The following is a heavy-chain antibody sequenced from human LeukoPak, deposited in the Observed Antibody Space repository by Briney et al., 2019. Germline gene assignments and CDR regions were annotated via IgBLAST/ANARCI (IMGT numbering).Heavy chain of an antibody. CDR2: INPNSGDT. J-gene: IGHJ5*02. Sequence: ASVKVSCKASGYIFTGYYMHWVRQAPGQGLEWMGWINPNSGDTNYAQKFQGRVTMTRDTSISTAYMELSRLRSDDTAVYYCARDRMITFGGVIVAYNWFDPWGQGTLVTVSS. D-gene: IGHD3-16*02. V-gene: IGHV1-2*02. CDR3: ARDRMITFGGVIVAYNWFDP. CDR1: GYIFTGYY.